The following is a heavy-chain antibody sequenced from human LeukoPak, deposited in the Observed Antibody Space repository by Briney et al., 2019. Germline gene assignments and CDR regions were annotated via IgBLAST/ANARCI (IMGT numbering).Heavy chain of an antibody. CDR1: GFTFSSYS. D-gene: IGHD3-16*02. Sequence: SGGSLRLSCAASGFTFSSYSMNWVRQAPGKGLEWVSSISSSSSYIYYADSVKGRFTISRDNAKNSLYLRMNSLRAEDTAVYYCAREAPYDYVWGSYRFDYWGQGTLVTVSS. V-gene: IGHV3-21*01. J-gene: IGHJ4*02. CDR2: ISSSSSYI. CDR3: AREAPYDYVWGSYRFDY.